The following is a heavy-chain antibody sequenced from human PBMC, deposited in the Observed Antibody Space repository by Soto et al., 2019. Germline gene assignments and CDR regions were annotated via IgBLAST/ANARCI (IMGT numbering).Heavy chain of an antibody. CDR1: GFTFSSYA. J-gene: IGHJ5*02. V-gene: IGHV3-30-3*01. CDR3: ARDRFKDYYDSSGYFNWFDP. Sequence: GGSLRLSCAASGFTFSSYAMHWVRQAPGKGLEWVAVISYDGSNKYYADSVKGRFTISRDNSKNTLYLQMNSLRAEDTAVYYCARDRFKDYYDSSGYFNWFDPWGQGTLVTVSS. D-gene: IGHD3-22*01. CDR2: ISYDGSNK.